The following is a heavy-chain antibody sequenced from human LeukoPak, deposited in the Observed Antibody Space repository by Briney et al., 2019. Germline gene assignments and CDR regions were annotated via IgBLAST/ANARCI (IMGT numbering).Heavy chain of an antibody. Sequence: GGSLRLSCAASGFTFSSYEMNWVRQAPGKGLEWLSYISSSGSAIYYADSVKGLFTISRDNAKNSLYLQMNSLRAEDTAVYYCAKGGYFYDSRDAYWGQGTLVTVSS. CDR3: AKGGYFYDSRDAY. D-gene: IGHD3-22*01. CDR1: GFTFSSYE. CDR2: ISSSGSAI. V-gene: IGHV3-48*03. J-gene: IGHJ4*02.